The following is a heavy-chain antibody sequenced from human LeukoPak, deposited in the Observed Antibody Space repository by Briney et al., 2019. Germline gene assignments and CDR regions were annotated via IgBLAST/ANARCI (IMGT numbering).Heavy chain of an antibody. J-gene: IGHJ6*02. CDR1: GITLSNYG. V-gene: IGHV3-23*01. CDR2: ISDNGGST. D-gene: IGHD1-26*01. Sequence: GGSLRLSCAVSGITLSNYGMSWVRQAPGKGLEWVARISDNGGSTNYADSVKGRFTISRDNAKNSLYLQMNSLRAEDTAVYYCARVGGSYSTISSYYYGMDVWGQGTTVTVSS. CDR3: ARVGGSYSTISSYYYGMDV.